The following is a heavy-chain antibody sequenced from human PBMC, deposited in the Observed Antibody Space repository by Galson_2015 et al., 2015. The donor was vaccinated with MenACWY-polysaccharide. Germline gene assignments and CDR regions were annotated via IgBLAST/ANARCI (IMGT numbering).Heavy chain of an antibody. J-gene: IGHJ4*02. CDR1: GYTFTGYY. CDR3: ARDGYYYDSSGYVSPEEGLDY. CDR2: INPNSGGT. V-gene: IGHV1-2*06. Sequence: QSGAEVKKPGESLKISCKASGYTFTGYYMHWVRQAPGQGLEWMGRINPNSGGTNYAQKFQGRVTMTRDTSISTAYMELSRLRSDDTAVYYCARDGYYYDSSGYVSPEEGLDYWGQGTLVTVSS. D-gene: IGHD3-22*01.